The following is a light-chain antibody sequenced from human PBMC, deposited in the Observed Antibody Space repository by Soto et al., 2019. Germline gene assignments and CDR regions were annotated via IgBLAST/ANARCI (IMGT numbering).Light chain of an antibody. CDR2: DAS. J-gene: IGKJ2*01. CDR1: QSVNSF. CDR3: QQRSIFMFT. Sequence: EIVLTQSPATLSLSPGERVTLSCRASQSVNSFLAWYQQRPGQAPSLLIYDASHRASIVPARFSESGSWTNFTLTIISLEPEDFAVYYCQQRSIFMFTFGQETKLEV. V-gene: IGKV3-11*01.